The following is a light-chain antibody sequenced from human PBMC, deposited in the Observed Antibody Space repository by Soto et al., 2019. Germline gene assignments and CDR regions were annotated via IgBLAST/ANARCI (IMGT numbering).Light chain of an antibody. Sequence: EIELTQSPGTLSLSPGESATLSCRVSQSVSSGLSWYQQKPGQAPRLLIYGASTRATGIPARFSGSGSGTEFTLTISSLQSEDYAVYYCQQYNNWPPYTFGQGTKVDIK. V-gene: IGKV3-15*01. CDR1: QSVSSG. CDR2: GAS. J-gene: IGKJ2*01. CDR3: QQYNNWPPYT.